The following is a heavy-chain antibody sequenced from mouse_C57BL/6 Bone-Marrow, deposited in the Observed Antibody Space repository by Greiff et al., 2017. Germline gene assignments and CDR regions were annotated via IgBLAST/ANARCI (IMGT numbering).Heavy chain of an antibody. J-gene: IGHJ4*01. D-gene: IGHD1-1*01. CDR3: ASPYYYGSSYYAMDY. Sequence: EVQLQQSGAELVKPGASVKLSCTASGFNIKDYYMHWVKQRTEQGLEWIGRIDPEDGETKYAPKFPGKATITADTSSNTAYLQLSSPTSEYTGVYYCASPYYYGSSYYAMDYWGKGTSVTVSS. CDR2: IDPEDGET. V-gene: IGHV14-2*01. CDR1: GFNIKDYY.